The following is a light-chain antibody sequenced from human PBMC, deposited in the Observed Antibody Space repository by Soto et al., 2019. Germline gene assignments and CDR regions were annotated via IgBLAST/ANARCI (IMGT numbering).Light chain of an antibody. J-gene: IGLJ2*01. CDR3: SSYRSGSTLV. Sequence: QSALTQPASVSGSPGQSITISCTGTSSDVGGSNYVSWYQQHPDKAPKLMIYDVHNRPSGISNRFSGSKSGNTASLTISGLQAEDEADYYCSSYRSGSTLVFGGGTKLTVL. CDR2: DVH. V-gene: IGLV2-14*01. CDR1: SSDVGGSNY.